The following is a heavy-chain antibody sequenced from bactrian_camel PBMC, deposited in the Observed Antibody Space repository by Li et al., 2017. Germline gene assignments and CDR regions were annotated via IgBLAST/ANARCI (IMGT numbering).Heavy chain of an antibody. V-gene: IGHV3S63*01. CDR2: INNVGRTT. CDR3: AKAPELETMDS. CDR1: GFTFDDYA. J-gene: IGHJ4*01. Sequence: HVQLVESGGGLVQAGGSLRLNCTASGFTFDDYAMGWFSQAPRKEREGVSCINNVGRTTYYADAVKGRFTISRDNAKNTLYLQLNDLHTEDMALYYCAKAPELETMDSWGQGTQVTVS. D-gene: IGHD4*01.